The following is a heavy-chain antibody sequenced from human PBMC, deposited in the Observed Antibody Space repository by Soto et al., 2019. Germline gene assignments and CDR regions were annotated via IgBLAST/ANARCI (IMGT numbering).Heavy chain of an antibody. CDR3: AREGGYSYGYVRAPAVDYYYGMDV. CDR2: IIPIFGTA. V-gene: IGHV1-69*12. CDR1: GGTFSSYA. D-gene: IGHD5-18*01. J-gene: IGHJ6*02. Sequence: QVQLVQSGAEVKKPGSSVKVSCKASGGTFSSYAISWVRQAPGQGLEWMGGIIPIFGTANYAQKFQGRVTITADESTSTAYMELSSLRSEDTAVYYCAREGGYSYGYVRAPAVDYYYGMDVWGQGTTVTVSS.